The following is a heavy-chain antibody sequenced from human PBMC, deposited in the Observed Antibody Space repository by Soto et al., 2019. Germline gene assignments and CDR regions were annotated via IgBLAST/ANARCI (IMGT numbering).Heavy chain of an antibody. CDR2: IVFGSGNT. Sequence: QIQLVQSGAEVKKPGTSVKISCEVSGFTFSTSAVQWVRQARGQRLEWIGWIVFGSGNTGYSRQFQERVIITRDVSTRTAYMEMSSLRSNDTAVYYCAADPYPNHWFGPWGQGTLVTVSS. J-gene: IGHJ5*02. CDR1: GFTFSTSA. V-gene: IGHV1-58*01. CDR3: AADPYPNHWFGP. D-gene: IGHD7-27*01.